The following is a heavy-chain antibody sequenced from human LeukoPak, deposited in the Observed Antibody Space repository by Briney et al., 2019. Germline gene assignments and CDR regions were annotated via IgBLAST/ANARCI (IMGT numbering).Heavy chain of an antibody. V-gene: IGHV1-46*01. CDR3: ARTEPHCSSTSCYTPLWYFQH. D-gene: IGHD2-2*02. CDR2: ITPSDGST. J-gene: IGHJ1*01. Sequence: ASVKVSCKASGYTFSDHHMHWVRQAPGQGLEWMGKITPSDGSTTYAQKFQDRVTMTRDTSTSTAYMELSSLRSEDTAVYYCARTEPHCSSTSCYTPLWYFQHWGQGTLVTVSS. CDR1: GYTFSDHH.